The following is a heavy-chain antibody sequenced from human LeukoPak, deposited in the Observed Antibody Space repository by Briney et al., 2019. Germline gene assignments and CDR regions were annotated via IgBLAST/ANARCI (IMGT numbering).Heavy chain of an antibody. Sequence: PGGSLRLSCAASGFTFSDYYMSWIRQAPGKGLEWVSYISNSGSTIYYADSVKGRFTISRDNAKNSLYLQMNSLRAEDTAVYYCARDPYYYDSSGYGSSSDYWGQGTLVTVSS. J-gene: IGHJ4*02. CDR1: GFTFSDYY. D-gene: IGHD3-22*01. CDR3: ARDPYYYDSSGYGSSSDY. CDR2: ISNSGSTI. V-gene: IGHV3-11*04.